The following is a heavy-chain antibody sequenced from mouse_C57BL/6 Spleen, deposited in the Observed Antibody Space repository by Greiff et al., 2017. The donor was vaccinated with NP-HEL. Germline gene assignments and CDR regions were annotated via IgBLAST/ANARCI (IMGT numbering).Heavy chain of an antibody. D-gene: IGHD4-1*01. Sequence: QVQLKESGAELVRPGASVKLSCKASGYTFTDYYINWVKQRPGQGLEWIARIYPGSGNTYYNEKFKGKATLTAEKSSSTAYMQLSSLTSEDSAVYFCARWDGYWGQGTTLTVSS. CDR3: ARWDGY. CDR2: IYPGSGNT. V-gene: IGHV1-76*01. J-gene: IGHJ2*01. CDR1: GYTFTDYY.